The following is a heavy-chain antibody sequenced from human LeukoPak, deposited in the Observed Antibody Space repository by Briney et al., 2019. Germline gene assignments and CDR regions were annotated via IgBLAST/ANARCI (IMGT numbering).Heavy chain of an antibody. Sequence: SETLSLTCPVSGYSITSGYFWGWIRQSPGKAMEWIGYTYHNGDTFYNPSLRSRVNLLVETSKNQFFLSLDSVTAADTAVYYCVRAEGVGIFDVWGQGILVSVSS. CDR2: TYHNGDT. J-gene: IGHJ4*02. CDR3: VRAEGVGIFDV. CDR1: GYSITSGYF. D-gene: IGHD3-3*01. V-gene: IGHV4-38-2*02.